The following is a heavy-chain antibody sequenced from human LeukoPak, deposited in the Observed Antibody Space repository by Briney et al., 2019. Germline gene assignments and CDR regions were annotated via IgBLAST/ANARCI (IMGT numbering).Heavy chain of an antibody. V-gene: IGHV1-2*02. CDR2: INPNSGGT. Sequence: ASVKVSCKASGYTFTGYYMHWVRQAPGQGLEWMGWINPNSGGTNYAQQFQGRVTMTRDTSISTAYMELSRLRSDDTAVYYCARRRSYYYDSSGYYSAFDIWGRGTMVTVSS. CDR3: ARRRSYYYDSSGYYSAFDI. CDR1: GYTFTGYY. D-gene: IGHD3-22*01. J-gene: IGHJ3*02.